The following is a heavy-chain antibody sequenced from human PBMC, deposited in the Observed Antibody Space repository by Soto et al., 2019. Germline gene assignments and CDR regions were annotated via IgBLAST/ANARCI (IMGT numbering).Heavy chain of an antibody. D-gene: IGHD6-19*01. CDR1: GFTFSSYA. Sequence: GGSLRLSCAASGFTFSSYAMHWVRQAPGKGLEWVAVISYDGSNKYYADSVKGRFTISRDNSKNTLYLQMNSLRAEDTAVYYCARATQMSGYSSGWGMGYWGQGTLVTVSS. CDR3: ARATQMSGYSSGWGMGY. V-gene: IGHV3-30-3*01. CDR2: ISYDGSNK. J-gene: IGHJ4*02.